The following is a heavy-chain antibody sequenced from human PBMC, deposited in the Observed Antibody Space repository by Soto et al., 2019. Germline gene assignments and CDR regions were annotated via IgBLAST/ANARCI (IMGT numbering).Heavy chain of an antibody. CDR2: INSDGSST. J-gene: IGHJ6*02. V-gene: IGHV3-74*01. Sequence: GGSLRLSCAASGFPFSIYWMHLVRQAPGKGLVWVSRINSDGSSTSYADSVKGRYTISRDNAKNTLYLQMKSLRAEDTAVYYCAREGPIYGMDVWGQGTTVTVSS. CDR3: AREGPIYGMDV. CDR1: GFPFSIYW.